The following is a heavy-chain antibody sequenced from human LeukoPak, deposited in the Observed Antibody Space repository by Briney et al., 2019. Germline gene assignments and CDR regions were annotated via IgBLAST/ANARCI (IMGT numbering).Heavy chain of an antibody. CDR2: IRSKANSYAT. Sequence: GGSLRLSCAASGFTFSGSAMHWVRQASGKGLEWVGRIRSKANSYATAYAASVKGRFTISRDDSKNTAYLQMNSLKTEDTAVYYCTRQNDLRKDVRYSSHIDYWGQGTLVTVSS. V-gene: IGHV3-73*01. J-gene: IGHJ4*02. CDR1: GFTFSGSA. D-gene: IGHD6-19*01. CDR3: TRQNDLRKDVRYSSHIDY.